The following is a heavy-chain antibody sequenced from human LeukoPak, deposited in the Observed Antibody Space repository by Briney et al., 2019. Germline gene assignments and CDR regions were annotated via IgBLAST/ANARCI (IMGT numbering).Heavy chain of an antibody. V-gene: IGHV3-21*04. CDR1: AFTFTGYS. CDR3: ARDKDYGGPGSGYGMDV. D-gene: IGHD4-23*01. J-gene: IGHJ6*02. Sequence: GGSLRLSCAASAFTFTGYSMNWVRQAPGKGREWVSSISTSSNYTYYADSMKGRFTISRENPKNTLYLQMNSLRAEDTAVYYCARDKDYGGPGSGYGMDVWGQGTTVTVSS. CDR2: ISTSSNYT.